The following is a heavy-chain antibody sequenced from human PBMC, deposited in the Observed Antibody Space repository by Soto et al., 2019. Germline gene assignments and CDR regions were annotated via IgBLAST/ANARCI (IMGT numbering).Heavy chain of an antibody. D-gene: IGHD3-10*01. CDR1: GYTFTSYA. CDR2: INAGNGNT. V-gene: IGHV1-3*01. Sequence: ASVKVSCKASGYTFTSYAMHWVRQAPGQRLEWMGWINAGNGNTKYSQKFQGRVTITRDTSASTAYMELSSLRSEDTAVYYCARDRWFGPAYYFDYWGQGTLVTVSS. CDR3: ARDRWFGPAYYFDY. J-gene: IGHJ4*02.